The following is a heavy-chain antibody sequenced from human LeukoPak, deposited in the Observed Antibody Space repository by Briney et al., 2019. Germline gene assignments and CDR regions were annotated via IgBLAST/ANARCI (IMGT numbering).Heavy chain of an antibody. CDR1: GGSISSSSYY. Sequence: PSETLSLTCTVSGGSISSSSYYWGWIRQPPGKGLEWIGSIYYSGSTYYNPSLKSRVTISVDTSKNQFSLKLSSVTAADTAVYYCARQENGYPLVAYWGQGTLVTVSS. CDR3: ARQENGYPLVAY. J-gene: IGHJ4*02. CDR2: IYYSGST. V-gene: IGHV4-39*01. D-gene: IGHD5-18*01.